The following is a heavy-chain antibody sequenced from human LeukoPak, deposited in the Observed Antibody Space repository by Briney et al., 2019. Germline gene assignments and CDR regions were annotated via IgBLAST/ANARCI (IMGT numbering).Heavy chain of an antibody. CDR2: ISHDGGRT. J-gene: IGHJ5*02. V-gene: IGHV3-64D*06. Sequence: PGGSLRLSCSASGFIFSSYAMHWVRQAPGKGLEFVSAISHDGGRTRYADSVKGRFTIPRDNSKNTLHLQMSSLRPEDTAVYYCVGVRWFGGSNWFDPWGQGTLVTVSS. CDR1: GFIFSSYA. CDR3: VGVRWFGGSNWFDP. D-gene: IGHD3-10*01.